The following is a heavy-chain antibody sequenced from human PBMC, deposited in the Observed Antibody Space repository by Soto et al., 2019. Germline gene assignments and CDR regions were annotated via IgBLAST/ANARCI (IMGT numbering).Heavy chain of an antibody. CDR1: GFTFSSFA. CDR2: VTSSASST. J-gene: IGHJ3*01. CDR3: AKVGAVLLDPFDV. V-gene: IGHV3-23*01. Sequence: GQLLESGGGMVQPGGPLRLSCAASGFTFSSFAMNWVRLPPGRGLEWVAAVTSSASSTHYADSVKGRFTISRDNSKNTLYLQMNSLRADDTAVYYGAKVGAVLLDPFDVWGQGTMVTVSS. D-gene: IGHD1-26*01.